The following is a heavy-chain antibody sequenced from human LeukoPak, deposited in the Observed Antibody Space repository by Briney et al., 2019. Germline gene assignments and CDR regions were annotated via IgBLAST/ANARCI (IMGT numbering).Heavy chain of an antibody. J-gene: IGHJ4*02. CDR2: INPNSGGT. CDR1: EYTFTGYY. V-gene: IGHV1-2*02. D-gene: IGHD2-15*01. Sequence: ASVKVSCKASEYTFTGYYMHWVRQAPGQGLEWMGWINPNSGGTNYAQKFQGRVTMTRDTSISTAYMELSRLRSDDTAVYYCARPGQYCSGGSCYVSEYWGQGTLVTVSS. CDR3: ARPGQYCSGGSCYVSEY.